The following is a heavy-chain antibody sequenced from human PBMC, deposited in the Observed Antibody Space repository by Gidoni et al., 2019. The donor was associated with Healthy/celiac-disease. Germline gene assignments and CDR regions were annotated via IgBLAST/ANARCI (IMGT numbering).Heavy chain of an antibody. V-gene: IGHV3-23*04. J-gene: IGHJ4*02. Sequence: EVQRVESGGGVVQPRAYLRLSCAASRLTFTSYAMSWVRQAPGKGLEGVSAISGSGGSTYYADSVKGRFTISRDNSKNTLYLQMNSLRAEDTAVYYCAKGRAQGILTGDFDYWGQGTLVTVSS. CDR2: ISGSGGST. CDR3: AKGRAQGILTGDFDY. D-gene: IGHD3-9*01. CDR1: RLTFTSYA.